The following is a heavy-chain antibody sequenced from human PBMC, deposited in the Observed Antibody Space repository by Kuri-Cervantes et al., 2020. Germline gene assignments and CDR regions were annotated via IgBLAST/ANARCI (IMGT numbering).Heavy chain of an antibody. CDR3: ARGYYDILTGTYGMDV. CDR1: GGSISSYY. Sequence: GSLRLSCTVSGGSISSYYWSWIRQPPGKGLEWIGYIYYSGSTNYNPSLKSRVTISVDTSKNQFSLKLSSVTAADTAVYYCARGYYDILTGTYGMDVWGQGTTVTVSS. D-gene: IGHD3-9*01. V-gene: IGHV4-59*01. CDR2: IYYSGST. J-gene: IGHJ6*02.